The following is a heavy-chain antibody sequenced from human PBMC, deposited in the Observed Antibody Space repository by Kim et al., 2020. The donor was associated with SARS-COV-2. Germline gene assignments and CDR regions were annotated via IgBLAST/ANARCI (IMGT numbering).Heavy chain of an antibody. D-gene: IGHD3-10*01. V-gene: IGHV3-53*01. CDR2: IFGSGAT. CDR1: GFSVSTND. CDR3: ARKLLWFGDNGMDV. Sequence: GGSLILSCAASGFSVSTNDMSWVRQAPGKGLEWVATIFGSGATYFADSAKGRFTISRDNSKNTLYLQMNSLRAEDTAAYHCARKLLWFGDNGMDVWGQGTTVTVSS. J-gene: IGHJ6*02.